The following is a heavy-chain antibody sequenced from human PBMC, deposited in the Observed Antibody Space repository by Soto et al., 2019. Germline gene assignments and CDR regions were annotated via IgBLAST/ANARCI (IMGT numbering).Heavy chain of an antibody. CDR2: IIPILGIA. V-gene: IGHV1-69*02. J-gene: IGHJ3*02. Sequence: SVKVSCKASGGTFSSYTIGWVRQAPGQGLEWMGRIIPILGIANYAQKFQGRVTITADKSTSTAYMELSSLRSEDTAVYYCARSDDYGDFHAFDIWGQGTMVTVSS. D-gene: IGHD4-17*01. CDR1: GGTFSSYT. CDR3: ARSDDYGDFHAFDI.